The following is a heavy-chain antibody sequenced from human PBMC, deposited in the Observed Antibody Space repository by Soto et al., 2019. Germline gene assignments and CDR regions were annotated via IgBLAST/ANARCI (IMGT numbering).Heavy chain of an antibody. J-gene: IGHJ6*02. CDR2: ISAYNGNT. V-gene: IGHV1-18*01. Sequence: ASVKVSCKASGYTFTSYGISWVRQAPGQGLEWMGWISAYNGNTNYAQKLQGRVTMTTDTSTSTAYMELRRLRSDDTAVYYCARDNLDYGMDVWGQGTTVTVSS. CDR1: GYTFTSYG. CDR3: ARDNLDYGMDV.